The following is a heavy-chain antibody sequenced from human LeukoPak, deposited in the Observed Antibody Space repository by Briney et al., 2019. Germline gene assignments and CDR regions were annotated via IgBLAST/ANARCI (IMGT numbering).Heavy chain of an antibody. CDR2: IRPDGDRT. CDR1: GFTFSTYA. V-gene: IGHV3-23*01. Sequence: GGSLRLSCAASGFTFSTYAITWVRQGPGKGLEWVSAIRPDGDRTYYTDSVRGRFTISRDNSRDTVYLQVNSLRVEDTAVYYCAREQSGTRGWYTVDYWSQGTLVTVSS. CDR3: AREQSGTRGWYTVDY. D-gene: IGHD6-19*01. J-gene: IGHJ4*02.